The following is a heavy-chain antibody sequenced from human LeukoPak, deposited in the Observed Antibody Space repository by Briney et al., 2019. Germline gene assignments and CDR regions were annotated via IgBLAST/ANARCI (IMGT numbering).Heavy chain of an antibody. V-gene: IGHV4-59*01. CDR1: GGSISSYY. CDR3: ARGASYSSGYYYGEFDY. Sequence: SETLSLTCTVSGGSISSYYWSWIRQPPGKGLEWIGYIYYSGSTNYNPSLKSRVTISVDTSKNQFSLKLSSVTAADTAVYYCARGASYSSGYYYGEFDYWGQGTLVTVSS. D-gene: IGHD3-22*01. CDR2: IYYSGST. J-gene: IGHJ4*02.